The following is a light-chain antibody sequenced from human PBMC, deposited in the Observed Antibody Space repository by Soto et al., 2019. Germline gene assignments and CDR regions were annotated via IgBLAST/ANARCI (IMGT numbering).Light chain of an antibody. J-gene: IGKJ1*01. CDR1: QIVNSNY. V-gene: IGKV3-20*01. Sequence: EIVLTQSPDTLSLSAGERATLSCRASQIVNSNYFAWYQQKPGQAPRLLIYAASSRATGIPDRFSGSGSGTRFTLTINPLEPEDSAVYFCQQFGSSPQTFGQGTKVEIK. CDR2: AAS. CDR3: QQFGSSPQT.